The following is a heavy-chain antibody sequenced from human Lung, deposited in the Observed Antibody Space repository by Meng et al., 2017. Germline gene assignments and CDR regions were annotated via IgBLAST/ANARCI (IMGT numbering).Heavy chain of an antibody. CDR1: CYNFTSYC. V-gene: IGHV1-18*01. J-gene: IGHJ4*02. CDR3: AASTSIAGSPFDY. CDR2: ISAYNGNT. Sequence: QVQLVPSGAGVKKPGASVKVSCKASCYNFTSYCISWVRQAPGQGLEWMGWISAYNGNTNYAQKLQGRFTMTTDTSTSTAYMELRSLRSDDTAVYYCAASTSIAGSPFDYWGQGTLVTVSS. D-gene: IGHD6-6*01.